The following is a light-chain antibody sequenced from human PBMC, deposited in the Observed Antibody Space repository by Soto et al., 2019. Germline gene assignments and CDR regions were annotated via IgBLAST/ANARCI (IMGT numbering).Light chain of an antibody. CDR2: GAS. J-gene: IGKJ1*01. V-gene: IGKV3-20*01. Sequence: EIVLTQSPGTLSLSPGERATLSCRASQSVSSSYLAWYQQKPGQAPRLLIYGASSRATGIPDRFTGSGSATDFTLTISRLEPEDFAVYYCQQYGNSPRTFGQGTTLEIK. CDR3: QQYGNSPRT. CDR1: QSVSSSY.